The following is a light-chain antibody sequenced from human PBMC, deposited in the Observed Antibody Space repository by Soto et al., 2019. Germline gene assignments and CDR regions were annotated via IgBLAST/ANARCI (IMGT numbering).Light chain of an antibody. Sequence: EIVLTQSPGTLSLSPGERATLSCRASQSVSSSYLAWYQQKPGPPPRLLIYDASRATGIPDRFSGSGSGTDFTLTSTRLEPEDFAVYYCQHYGTSALFGPGTKVDI. CDR3: QHYGTSAL. J-gene: IGKJ3*01. V-gene: IGKV3-20*01. CDR2: DAS. CDR1: QSVSSSY.